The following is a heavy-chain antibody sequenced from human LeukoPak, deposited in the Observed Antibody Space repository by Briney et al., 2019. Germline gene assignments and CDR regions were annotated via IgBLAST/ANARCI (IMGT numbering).Heavy chain of an antibody. V-gene: IGHV3-30-3*01. CDR2: ISYDGSNK. Sequence: GGSQRLSCAASGFTFSSYAMHWVRQAPGKGLEWVAVISYDGSNKYYADSVKGRFTISRDNSKNTLYLQMNSLRAEDTAVYYCARAPQDIAAAGTLDYWGQGTLVTVSS. CDR3: ARAPQDIAAAGTLDY. J-gene: IGHJ4*02. CDR1: GFTFSSYA. D-gene: IGHD6-13*01.